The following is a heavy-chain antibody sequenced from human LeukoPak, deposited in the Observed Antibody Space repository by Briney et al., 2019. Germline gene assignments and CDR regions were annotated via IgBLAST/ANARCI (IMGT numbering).Heavy chain of an antibody. J-gene: IGHJ4*02. CDR3: TTETPVYYDYVWGSYRQWDLFDY. CDR2: IKQDGSEK. Sequence: GGSLRLSCAASGFTFSSYWMSWVRQAPGKGLEWVANIKQDGSEKYYVDSVKGRFTISRDNAKNSLYLQMSSLKTEDTAVYYCTTETPVYYDYVWGSYRQWDLFDYWGQGARLTVSS. D-gene: IGHD3-16*02. V-gene: IGHV3-7*03. CDR1: GFTFSSYW.